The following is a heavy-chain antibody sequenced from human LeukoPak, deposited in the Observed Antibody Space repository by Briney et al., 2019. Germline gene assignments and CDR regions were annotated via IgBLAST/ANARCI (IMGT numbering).Heavy chain of an antibody. CDR3: AREGGLREYYFDY. CDR2: IYYSGST. D-gene: IGHD3-16*01. V-gene: IGHV4-59*01. CDR1: GGSISSYY. Sequence: SETQSLTCTVSGGSISSYYWSWIRQPPGKGLEWIGYIYYSGSTNYNPSLKSRVTISVDTSKNQFSLKLSSVTAADTAVYYCAREGGLREYYFDYWGQGTLVTVSS. J-gene: IGHJ4*02.